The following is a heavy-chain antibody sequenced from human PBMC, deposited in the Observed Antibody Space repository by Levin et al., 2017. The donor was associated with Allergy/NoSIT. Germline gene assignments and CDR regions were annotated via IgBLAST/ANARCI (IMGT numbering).Heavy chain of an antibody. CDR3: ARGRVPNDY. V-gene: IGHV3-11*05. CDR1: GFIVSDSY. J-gene: IGHJ4*02. Sequence: GESLKISCAASGFIVSDSYMSWIRQAPGKGLEWVSYISRGNSYTNYLDSVKGRFTISRDNAKNSLYLQMNILRAEDTAIYYCARGRVPNDYWGQGTLVTVSS. D-gene: IGHD3-10*01. CDR2: ISRGNSYT.